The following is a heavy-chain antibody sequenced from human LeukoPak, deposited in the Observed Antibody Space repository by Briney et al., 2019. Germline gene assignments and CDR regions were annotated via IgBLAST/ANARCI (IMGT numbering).Heavy chain of an antibody. Sequence: SETLSLTCAVYGESFSGYYWTWIRQPPGKGLEWIGQINHSGSAEYNPSLKRRVTISADTSKNQFSLKLSSVTAADTAVYYCSRRPRNSGTYDGPSGLDYWGQGTLVTVSS. J-gene: IGHJ4*02. CDR2: INHSGSA. V-gene: IGHV4-34*01. CDR3: SRRPRNSGTYDGPSGLDY. D-gene: IGHD1-26*01. CDR1: GESFSGYY.